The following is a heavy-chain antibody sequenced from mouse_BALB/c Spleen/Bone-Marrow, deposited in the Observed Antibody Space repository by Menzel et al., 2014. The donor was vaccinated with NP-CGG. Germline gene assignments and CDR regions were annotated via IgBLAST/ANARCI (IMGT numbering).Heavy chain of an antibody. V-gene: IGHV1S29*02. CDR1: GYTFTDYN. CDR2: IYPYNGGT. J-gene: IGHJ1*01. CDR3: ARGGAYWYFDV. Sequence: VQLKESGPVLVKPGALVKISCKASGYTFTDYNMHWVKQSHGKSLEWIGYIYPYNGGTGYNQKFKNKATLTVDNSSSTAYMEFRSLTSEDSAVYYCARGGAYWYFDVWGAGTTVTVSS.